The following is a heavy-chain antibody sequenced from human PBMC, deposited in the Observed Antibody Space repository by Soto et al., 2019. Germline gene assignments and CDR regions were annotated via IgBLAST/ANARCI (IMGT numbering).Heavy chain of an antibody. CDR1: GGSISSYY. CDR2: IYYSGST. Sequence: SETLSLTCTVSGGSISSYYWSWIRQPPGKGLEWIGYIYYSGSTNYKPSLKSRVTISVDTSKNQFSLKLSSVTAADTAVYYCARHPYYDSSGDFDYWGQGTLVTVSS. CDR3: ARHPYYDSSGDFDY. J-gene: IGHJ4*02. D-gene: IGHD3-22*01. V-gene: IGHV4-59*08.